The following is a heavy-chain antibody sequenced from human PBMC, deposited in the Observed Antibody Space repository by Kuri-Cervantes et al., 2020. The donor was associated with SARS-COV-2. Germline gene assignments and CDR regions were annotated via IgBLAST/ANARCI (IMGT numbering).Heavy chain of an antibody. D-gene: IGHD1-7*01. CDR3: ARDEGITGTYNWFDP. J-gene: IGHJ5*02. CDR1: GGSISSYY. Sequence: ESLKISCTVSGGSISSYYWSWIRQPPGKGLEWIGYIYYSGSTNYNPSLKSRVTTSVDTSKNQFSLKLSSVTAADTAVYYCARDEGITGTYNWFDPWGQGTLVTVSS. CDR2: IYYSGST. V-gene: IGHV4-59*01.